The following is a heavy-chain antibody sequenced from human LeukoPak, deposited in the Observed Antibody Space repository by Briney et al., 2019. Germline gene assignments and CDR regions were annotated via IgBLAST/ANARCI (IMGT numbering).Heavy chain of an antibody. CDR1: GYSISSSNW. V-gene: IGHV4-28*01. CDR3: ASVVPAASMAFDP. Sequence: PSETLSLTCAVSGYSISSSNWWGWIRQPPGKGLEWIGYIYYSGSTYYNPSLKSRVTMSVDTSKNQFSLKLSSVTAVDTAVYYCASVVPAASMAFDPWGQGTLVTVSS. CDR2: IYYSGST. J-gene: IGHJ5*02. D-gene: IGHD2-2*01.